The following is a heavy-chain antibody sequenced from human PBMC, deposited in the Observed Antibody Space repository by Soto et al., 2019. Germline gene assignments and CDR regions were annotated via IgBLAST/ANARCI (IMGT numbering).Heavy chain of an antibody. J-gene: IGHJ6*03. CDR2: ISSSSQNI. CDR3: ARDQSRGQVFYYYMDV. D-gene: IGHD3-10*01. V-gene: IGHV3-48*01. Sequence: EVQLVESGGDLVQPGGSLRLSCAASEFTFSTYAMNWVRQAPGKGLEWVSYISSSSQNIRYADSVKGRFTISRDNAKNSLYLQMNSLRAEDTAVYYCARDQSRGQVFYYYMDVWGKGTTVTVSS. CDR1: EFTFSTYA.